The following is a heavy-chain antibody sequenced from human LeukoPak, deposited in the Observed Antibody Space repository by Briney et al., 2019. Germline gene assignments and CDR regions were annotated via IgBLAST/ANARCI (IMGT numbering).Heavy chain of an antibody. Sequence: PSETLSLTCTVSGGSISSYYWSWIRQPPGKGLEWIGYIYYSGSTNYNPSLKSRVTISVDTSKNQFSLKLSSVTAADTAVYYCARGYGSGSLTSMGWSLDYWGQGTLVTVSS. J-gene: IGHJ4*02. D-gene: IGHD3-10*01. CDR2: IYYSGST. V-gene: IGHV4-59*01. CDR3: ARGYGSGSLTSMGWSLDY. CDR1: GGSISSYY.